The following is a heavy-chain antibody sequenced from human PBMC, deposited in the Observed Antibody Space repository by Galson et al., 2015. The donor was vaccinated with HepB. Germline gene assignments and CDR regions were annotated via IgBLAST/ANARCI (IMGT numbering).Heavy chain of an antibody. J-gene: IGHJ6*02. CDR1: GYTFTSYG. CDR3: ARGRTMDFWSGIYGMDV. V-gene: IGHV1-18*01. CDR2: ISAYNGNT. D-gene: IGHD3-3*01. Sequence: EVKKPGASVKVSCKASGYTFTSYGISWVRQAPGQGLEWMGWISAYNGNTNYAQKLQGRVTMTTDTSTSTAYMELRSLRSDDTAVYYCARGRTMDFWSGIYGMDVWGQGTTVTVSS.